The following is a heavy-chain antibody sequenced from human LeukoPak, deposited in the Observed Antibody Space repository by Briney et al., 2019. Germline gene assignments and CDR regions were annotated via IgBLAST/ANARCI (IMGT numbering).Heavy chain of an antibody. Sequence: MASETLSLTCAVYGGSFSGYYWSWIRQPPGKGLEWIGEINHSGSTNYNPSLKSRVTISLDTPKNQFSLKLTSVTAADTAVYYCARTRLWPTGTFDYWGQGTLVTVSS. J-gene: IGHJ4*02. CDR2: INHSGST. CDR1: GGSFSGYY. CDR3: ARTRLWPTGTFDY. V-gene: IGHV4-34*01. D-gene: IGHD5-18*01.